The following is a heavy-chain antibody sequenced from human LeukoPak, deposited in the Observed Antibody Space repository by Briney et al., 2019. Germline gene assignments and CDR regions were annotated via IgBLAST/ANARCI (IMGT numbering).Heavy chain of an antibody. J-gene: IGHJ6*02. Sequence: SETLSLSCAVSGGSFSGYYWSWIRQPPGKGLEWIGEINHSGSTNYNPSLKSRVTISVDTSKNQFSLKLSSVTAAVTAVYYCAAWEQTYYYYGMDVWGQGTTVTVSS. CDR3: AAWEQTYYYYGMDV. CDR1: GGSFSGYY. V-gene: IGHV4-34*01. D-gene: IGHD1-26*01. CDR2: INHSGST.